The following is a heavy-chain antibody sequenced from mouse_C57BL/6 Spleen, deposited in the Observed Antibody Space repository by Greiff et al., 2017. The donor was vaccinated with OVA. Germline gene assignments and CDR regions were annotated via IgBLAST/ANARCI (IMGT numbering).Heavy chain of an antibody. Sequence: QVQLKQPGAELVRPGSSVKLSCKASGYTFTSYWMHWVKQRPIQGLEWIGNIDPSDSETHYNQKFKDKATLTVDKSSSTAYMQLSSLTSEDSAVYYCARPDSGAWFADWGQGTLVTVSA. CDR1: GYTFTSYW. D-gene: IGHD1-3*01. J-gene: IGHJ3*01. V-gene: IGHV1-52*01. CDR3: ARPDSGAWFAD. CDR2: IDPSDSET.